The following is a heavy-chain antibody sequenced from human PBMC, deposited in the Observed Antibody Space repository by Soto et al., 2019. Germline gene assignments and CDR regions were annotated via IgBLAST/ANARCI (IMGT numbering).Heavy chain of an antibody. CDR2: ISGSGGST. J-gene: IGHJ1*01. V-gene: IGHV3-23*01. Sequence: GGSLRLSCAASGFTFSSYAMSWVRQAPGKGLEWVSAISGSGGSTYYADSVKGRFTISRDNSKNTLYLQMNSLRAEDTAVYYCAKSNIVVVVAATPLFPAEYFQHWGQGTLVTVSS. D-gene: IGHD2-15*01. CDR3: AKSNIVVVVAATPLFPAEYFQH. CDR1: GFTFSSYA.